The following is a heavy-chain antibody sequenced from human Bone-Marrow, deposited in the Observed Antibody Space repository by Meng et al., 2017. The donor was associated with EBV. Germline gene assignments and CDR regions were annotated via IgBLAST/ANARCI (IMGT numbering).Heavy chain of an antibody. V-gene: IGHV1-69*01. Sequence: QVQVVQSGAEGKKPGSSVKVPCKTSGGTFRSDAISWVRQAPGQGLEWMGGLIPLSDAPHYAQKFQGRVTITADESTSTHYLDLSGLRAEDTAVYYCASESGRGFTPDYWGQGTLVTVSS. CDR1: GGTFRSDA. J-gene: IGHJ4*02. CDR3: ASESGRGFTPDY. D-gene: IGHD3-10*01. CDR2: LIPLSDAP.